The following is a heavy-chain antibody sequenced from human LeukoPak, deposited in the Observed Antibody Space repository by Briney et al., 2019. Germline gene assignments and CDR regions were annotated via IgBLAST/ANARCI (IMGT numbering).Heavy chain of an antibody. CDR3: TKYEGATIPGWYNDC. Sequence: QTGGSLRLSCAASEFTFSDYAMGGVRQAPGKGLEWVSTIDKTTYPTFYGDSVKGRFTISRDNSKNTLYVQMNSLRTEDTGVYFCTKYEGATIPGWYNDCWGQGILVTVSS. D-gene: IGHD6-19*01. CDR2: IDKTTYPT. J-gene: IGHJ4*02. CDR1: EFTFSDYA. V-gene: IGHV3-23*05.